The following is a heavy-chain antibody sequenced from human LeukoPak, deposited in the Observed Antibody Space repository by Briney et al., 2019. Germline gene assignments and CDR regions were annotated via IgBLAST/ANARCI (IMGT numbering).Heavy chain of an antibody. CDR3: AREIPWPDY. CDR2: ISYDGSNK. CDR1: GFIFSNYA. J-gene: IGHJ4*02. Sequence: PGGSLRLSCAASGFIFSNYAMHWVRQAPGKGLEWVAVISYDGSNKYYADSVKGRFTISRDNSKNTLYLQMNSLRAEDTAVYYCAREIPWPDYWGQGTLVTVSS. V-gene: IGHV3-30-3*01. D-gene: IGHD2-2*02.